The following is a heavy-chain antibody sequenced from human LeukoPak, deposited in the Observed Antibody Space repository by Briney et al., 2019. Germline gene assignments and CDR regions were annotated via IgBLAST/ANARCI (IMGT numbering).Heavy chain of an antibody. CDR2: ISSSSSTI. J-gene: IGHJ6*03. CDR1: GFTFSSYS. D-gene: IGHD3-3*01. CDR3: ARRAGLEWLLSPYYYYYKDV. Sequence: PGGSLRLSCAASGFTFSSYSMNWVRQAPGKGLEWVSYISSSSSTIYYADSVKGRFTISRDNAKNSLYLQMNSLRAEDTAVYYCARRAGLEWLLSPYYYYYKDVWGKGTTVTVSS. V-gene: IGHV3-48*04.